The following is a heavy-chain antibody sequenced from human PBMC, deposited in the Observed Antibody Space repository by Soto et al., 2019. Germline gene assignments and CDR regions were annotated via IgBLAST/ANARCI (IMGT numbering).Heavy chain of an antibody. Sequence: GGSLRLSCAASGFTFSSYGMHWVRQAPGKGLEWVAVISYDGSNKYYADSVKGRFTISRDNSKNTLYLQMNSLRAEDTAVYYCAKGQADRGWGGYSYVWNEMNAFDIWGQGTMVTVSS. J-gene: IGHJ3*02. D-gene: IGHD5-18*01. CDR1: GFTFSSYG. CDR3: AKGQADRGWGGYSYVWNEMNAFDI. CDR2: ISYDGSNK. V-gene: IGHV3-30*18.